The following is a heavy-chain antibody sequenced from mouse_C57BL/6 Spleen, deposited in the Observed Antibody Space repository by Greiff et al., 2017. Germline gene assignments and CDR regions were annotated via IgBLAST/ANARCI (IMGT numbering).Heavy chain of an antibody. J-gene: IGHJ4*01. CDR1: GYTFTSYW. CDR2: IHPNSGST. Sequence: QVQLQQPGAELVKPGASVKLSCKASGYTFTSYWMHWVKQRPGQGLEWIGMIHPNSGSTNYNEKFKGKATLTVDKSSSTAYMQLSSLTSEDSAVYYCARANDGDYAMDYWGQGTSVTVSS. D-gene: IGHD2-12*01. CDR3: ARANDGDYAMDY. V-gene: IGHV1-64*01.